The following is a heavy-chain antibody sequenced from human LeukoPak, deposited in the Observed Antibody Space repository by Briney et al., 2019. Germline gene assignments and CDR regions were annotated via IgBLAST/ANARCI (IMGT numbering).Heavy chain of an antibody. CDR2: IYHSGST. V-gene: IGHV4-38-2*02. Sequence: SETLSLTCTVSGYSISSGYYWGWIRQPPGQGLEWIGSIYHSGSTYYNPSLKSRVTISVDTSKNQFSLKLSSVTAADTAVYYCHVVPAAISYYYYYMDVWGKGTTVTISS. CDR1: GYSISSGYY. J-gene: IGHJ6*03. CDR3: HVVPAAISYYYYYMDV. D-gene: IGHD2-2*01.